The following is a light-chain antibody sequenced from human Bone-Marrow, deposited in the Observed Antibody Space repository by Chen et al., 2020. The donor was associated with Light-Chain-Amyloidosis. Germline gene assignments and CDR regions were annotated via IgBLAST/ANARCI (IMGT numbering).Light chain of an antibody. CDR1: NIGSTS. J-gene: IGLJ3*02. Sequence: SYLLTQPSSVSVAPGQTATIACGGNNIGSTSVHWYQQTPGQAPLLVVYVDSDRPSGIPERLSGSNSGNTATRTISRVEAGDEADYYCQVWDRSSDRPVFGGGTKLTVL. V-gene: IGLV3-21*02. CDR3: QVWDRSSDRPV. CDR2: VDS.